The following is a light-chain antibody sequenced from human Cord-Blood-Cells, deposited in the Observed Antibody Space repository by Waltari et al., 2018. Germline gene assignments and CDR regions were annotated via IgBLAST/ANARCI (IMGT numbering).Light chain of an antibody. CDR3: QQYNNWPPYT. J-gene: IGKJ2*01. Sequence: EIGMTQSPPTLSVSPGERATLSCRARHRVSSNLPWYQQKPGQAPRLLIYGASTRATGIPARFSGSGSGTEFTLTISSLQSEEFAVYYCQQYNNWPPYTFGQGTKLEIK. V-gene: IGKV3-15*01. CDR1: HRVSSN. CDR2: GAS.